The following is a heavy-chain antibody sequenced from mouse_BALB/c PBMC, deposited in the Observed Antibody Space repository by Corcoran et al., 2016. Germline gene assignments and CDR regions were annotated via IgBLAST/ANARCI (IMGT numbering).Heavy chain of an antibody. CDR2: INPYNGGT. CDR3: ARSRSLFITTVVAPFAY. V-gene: IGHV1-18*01. D-gene: IGHD1-1*01. CDR1: GYSFTGYT. J-gene: IGHJ3*01. Sequence: EVQLQQSGPELVKPGASMKISCKASGYSFTGYTMNWVKQSHGKNLELIGLINPYNGGTSYNQKFKGKATLTVDKSSSTAYMELLSLTSEDSAVYYCARSRSLFITTVVAPFAYWGQGTLVTVSA.